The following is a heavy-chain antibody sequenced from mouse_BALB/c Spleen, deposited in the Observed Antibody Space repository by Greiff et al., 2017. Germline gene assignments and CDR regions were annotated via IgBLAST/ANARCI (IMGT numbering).Heavy chain of an antibody. J-gene: IGHJ2*01. D-gene: IGHD2-1*01. CDR3: ARGNYPFDY. Sequence: EVILVESGGGLVQPGGSRKLSCAASGFTFSSFGMHWVRQAPEKGLEWVAYISSGSSTIYYADTVKGRFTISRDNPKNTLFLQMTSLRSEDTAMYNCARGNYPFDYWGQGTTLTVSS. CDR2: ISSGSSTI. CDR1: GFTFSSFG. V-gene: IGHV5-17*02.